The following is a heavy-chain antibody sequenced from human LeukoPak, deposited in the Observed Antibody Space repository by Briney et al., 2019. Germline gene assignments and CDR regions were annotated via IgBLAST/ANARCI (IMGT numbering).Heavy chain of an antibody. V-gene: IGHV3-23*01. J-gene: IGHJ4*02. CDR1: GFTLSTYA. D-gene: IGHD5-18*01. CDR2: ISGSSDTT. CDR3: ANREGGYTYDPFDY. Sequence: GGSLRLSCAASGFTLSTYAMSWVRQAPGRGLEWVSAISGSSDTTYYADSVKGRFTVSRDNSKNTLYLQMNSLRAEDTAVYYCANREGGYTYDPFDYWGQGTLVTVSS.